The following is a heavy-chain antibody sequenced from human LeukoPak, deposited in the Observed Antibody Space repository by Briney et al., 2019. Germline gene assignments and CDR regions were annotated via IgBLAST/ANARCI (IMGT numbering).Heavy chain of an antibody. D-gene: IGHD3-10*01. Sequence: ASVKVSCKASGYTFTGYYMHWVRQAPGQGLEWMGGIIPIFGTANYAQKFQGRVTITADKSTSTAYMELSSLRPEDTAVYYCARDRYYYGSGSYYNVWFDPWGQGTLVTVSS. CDR3: ARDRYYYGSGSYYNVWFDP. CDR2: IIPIFGTA. J-gene: IGHJ5*02. CDR1: GYTFTGYY. V-gene: IGHV1-69*06.